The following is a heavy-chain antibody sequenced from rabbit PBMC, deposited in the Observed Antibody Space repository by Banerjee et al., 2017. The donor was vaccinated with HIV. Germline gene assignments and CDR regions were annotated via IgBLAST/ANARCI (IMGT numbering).Heavy chain of an antibody. Sequence: QQQLEESGGGLVKPGGTLTLTCKASGFSFSSGYYMCWVRQAPGKGLEWIGRIYAGKGSSDYANWVNGRFTISSDSAQNTVDLQMNSLAAADTATYFCAREDADYAGYGYGLDLWGPGTLVTVS. D-gene: IGHD6-1*01. CDR2: IYAGKGSS. CDR1: GFSFSSGYY. J-gene: IGHJ6*01. V-gene: IGHV1S43*01. CDR3: AREDADYAGYGYGLDL.